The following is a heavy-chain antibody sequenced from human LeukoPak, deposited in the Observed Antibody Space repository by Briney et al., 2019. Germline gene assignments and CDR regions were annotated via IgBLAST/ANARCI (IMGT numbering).Heavy chain of an antibody. J-gene: IGHJ4*02. D-gene: IGHD5-18*01. Sequence: ASVKVSCKASGYTFTGYYMHWVRQAPGQGLQWMGWINPNSGGTNYAQKFQGRVTMTRDTSISTAYMELSRLTSDDTAVYYCARGTGEGYSYGRYFFDYWGQGTLVTVSS. CDR2: INPNSGGT. V-gene: IGHV1-2*02. CDR3: ARGTGEGYSYGRYFFDY. CDR1: GYTFTGYY.